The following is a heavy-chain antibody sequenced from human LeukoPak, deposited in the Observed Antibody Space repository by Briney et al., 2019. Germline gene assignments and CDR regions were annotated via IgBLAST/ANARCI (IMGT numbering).Heavy chain of an antibody. J-gene: IGHJ4*02. D-gene: IGHD5-18*01. Sequence: ASVKVSCKASGYTFTGYYMHWVRQAPGQGLQWMGWINPNSGGTNYAQKFQGRVTMTRDTSISTAYMELSRLTSDDTAVYYCARGTGEGYSYGRYFFDYWGQGTLVTVSS. CDR2: INPNSGGT. V-gene: IGHV1-2*02. CDR3: ARGTGEGYSYGRYFFDY. CDR1: GYTFTGYY.